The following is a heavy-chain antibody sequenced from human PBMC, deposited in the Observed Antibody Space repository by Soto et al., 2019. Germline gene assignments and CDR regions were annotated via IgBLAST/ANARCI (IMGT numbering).Heavy chain of an antibody. Sequence: GGSLRLSCAASGFSFSTYAMTWVRQAPGKGLECVSTISGNGISTYYADSVKGRFTISRDNSKNTLYLQMNSLRAEDTAVYYCAKGSGDYYYYGKDVWGQGTTVTVSS. CDR3: AKGSGDYYYYGKDV. CDR1: GFSFSTYA. D-gene: IGHD1-26*01. CDR2: ISGNGIST. J-gene: IGHJ6*02. V-gene: IGHV3-23*01.